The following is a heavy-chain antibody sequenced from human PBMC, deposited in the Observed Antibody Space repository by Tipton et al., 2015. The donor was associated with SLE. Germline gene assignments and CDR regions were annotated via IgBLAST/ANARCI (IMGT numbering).Heavy chain of an antibody. V-gene: IGHV4-39*01. D-gene: IGHD3-3*01. CDR1: GGSISSSSYY. CDR3: ARTSTYYDFWSGSYYYYYYMDV. J-gene: IGHJ6*03. CDR2: IYYSGST. Sequence: TLSLTCTVSGGSISSSSYYWGWIRPPPGKGLEWIGSIYYSGSTYYNPSLKSRVTISVDTSKNQFSLKLSSVTAADTAVYYCARTSTYYDFWSGSYYYYYYMDVWGKGTTVTVSS.